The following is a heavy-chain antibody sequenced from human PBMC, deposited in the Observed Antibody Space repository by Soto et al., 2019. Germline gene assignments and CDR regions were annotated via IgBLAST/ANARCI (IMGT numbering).Heavy chain of an antibody. V-gene: IGHV4-61*01. CDR3: ARHQSHSSSYVDP. D-gene: IGHD6-13*01. CDR1: GGSVSSGNYY. J-gene: IGHJ5*02. CDR2: IYYTGST. Sequence: SETLSLTCTVSGGSVSSGNYYWSWIRQPPGKGLEWIGFIYYTGSTSYNPSLKSRVTISMDTSKNQFSLKLSSVTAADTAVYYCARHQSHSSSYVDPWGQGTLVTVSS.